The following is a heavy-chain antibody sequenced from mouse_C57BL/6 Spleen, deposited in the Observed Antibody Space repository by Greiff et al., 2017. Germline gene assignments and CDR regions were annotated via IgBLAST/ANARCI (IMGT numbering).Heavy chain of an antibody. CDR2: IHPNSGST. D-gene: IGHD2-2*01. Sequence: QVQLQQPGAELVKPGASVKLSCKASGYTFTSYWMHWVKQRPGQGLEWIGMIHPNSGSTNYNEKFKSKATLTVDKSSSTAYMQLSSLTSEDSAVYDSARLIYYGDDRFAYWGQGTLVTVSA. J-gene: IGHJ3*01. V-gene: IGHV1-64*01. CDR3: ARLIYYGDDRFAY. CDR1: GYTFTSYW.